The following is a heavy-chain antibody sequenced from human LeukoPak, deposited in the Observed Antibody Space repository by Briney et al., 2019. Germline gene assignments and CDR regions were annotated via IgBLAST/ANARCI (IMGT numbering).Heavy chain of an antibody. Sequence: SETLSLTCSVSGDSITSYYWSWIRQSPGKGLEWIGHVSDGGSTNYSPSLKGRVSISVDTSKNQFSLNLRSVTAADTAVYFCARASTTFDDWGQGTLVTVSS. CDR3: ARASTTFDD. D-gene: IGHD1-14*01. V-gene: IGHV4-59*01. CDR2: VSDGGST. CDR1: GDSITSYY. J-gene: IGHJ4*02.